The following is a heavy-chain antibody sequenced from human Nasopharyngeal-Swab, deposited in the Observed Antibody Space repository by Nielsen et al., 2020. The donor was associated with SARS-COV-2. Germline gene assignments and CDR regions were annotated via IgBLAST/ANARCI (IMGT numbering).Heavy chain of an antibody. CDR1: GYIFGSFW. D-gene: IGHD6-13*01. V-gene: IGHV3-7*01. CDR2: INEDGSEK. J-gene: IGHJ2*01. CDR3: ARDLVSSWRAIGNWYFDL. Sequence: GESLKISCAGSGYIFGSFWMNWVRQTPGKGLEWVANINEDGSEKYYVDSVKGRFTVSRDNARNSLYLQMNSLRGDDTAVYYCARDLVSSWRAIGNWYFDLWGRGTLVTVSS.